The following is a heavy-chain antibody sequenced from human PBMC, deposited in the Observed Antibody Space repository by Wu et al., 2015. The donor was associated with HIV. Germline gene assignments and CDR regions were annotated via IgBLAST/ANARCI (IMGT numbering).Heavy chain of an antibody. D-gene: IGHD6-6*01. CDR2: IIPIFGTA. V-gene: IGHV1-69*12. CDR1: GYTFTSYD. Sequence: QVQLVQSGADVKKPGSSVKVSCKASGYTFTSYDINWVRQAPGQGLEWMGGIIPIFGTANYAQKFQGRVTITADESTSTAYMELSSLRSEDTAVYYCARVISADRFDYVGPGEPWSTVSS. CDR3: ARVISADRFDY. J-gene: IGHJ4*02.